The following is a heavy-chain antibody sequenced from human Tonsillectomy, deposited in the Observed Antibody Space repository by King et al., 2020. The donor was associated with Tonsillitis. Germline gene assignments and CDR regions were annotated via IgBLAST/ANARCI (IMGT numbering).Heavy chain of an antibody. V-gene: IGHV3-33*01. J-gene: IGHJ4*02. CDR1: GFTFNNYG. Sequence: VQLVQSGGGVVQPGRSLRLSCAASGFTFNNYGMHWVRQAPGKGLEWVAVIWPDGSLKFYADSLEGRFTITIDNSRNTVYLQMNSLRAEDTAVYYCARASGSQGSFDYWGQGTLVTVSS. D-gene: IGHD1-26*01. CDR3: ARASGSQGSFDY. CDR2: IWPDGSLK.